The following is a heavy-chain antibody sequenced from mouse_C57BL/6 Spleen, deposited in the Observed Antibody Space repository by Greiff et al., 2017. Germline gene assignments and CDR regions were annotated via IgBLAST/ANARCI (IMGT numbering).Heavy chain of an antibody. D-gene: IGHD2-1*01. CDR2: IYPSDSET. V-gene: IGHV1-61*01. Sequence: QVQLQQPGAELVRPGSSVKLSCKASGYTFTSYWMDWVKQRPGQGLEWIGNIYPSDSETHYNQKFKDKATLTVDKCSSTAYMQLSSLTSEDSAVYYCASNYRDAMDYWGQGTSVTVSS. CDR3: ASNYRDAMDY. J-gene: IGHJ4*01. CDR1: GYTFTSYW.